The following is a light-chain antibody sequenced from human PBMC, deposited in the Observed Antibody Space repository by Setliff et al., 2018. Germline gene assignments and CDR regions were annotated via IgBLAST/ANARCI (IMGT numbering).Light chain of an antibody. CDR2: XXS. CDR3: SSYTSSSTQV. CDR1: XXXXXXXXX. J-gene: IGLJ1*01. Sequence: QSALTQPASVSGSPGQSITISCTGTXXXXXXXXXXXXXXXXXXXXXXLMXXXXSNRPSGVSNRFSGSKSGNTASLTISGLQAEDEADYYCSSYTSSSTQVFGTGTKVTVL. V-gene: IGLV2-14*01.